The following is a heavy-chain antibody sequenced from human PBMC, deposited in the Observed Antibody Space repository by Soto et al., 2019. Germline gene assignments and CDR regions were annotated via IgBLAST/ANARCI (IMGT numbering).Heavy chain of an antibody. D-gene: IGHD4-4*01. Sequence: GGSLRLSCAASGFTFSSYSMNWVRQAPGKGLEWVSSISSSSSYIYYADSVKGRLTISRDNAKNSLYLQVNSLRAEDTAVYYCAKDQAVTHPDNYFDYWGQGTLVTVSS. V-gene: IGHV3-21*04. CDR3: AKDQAVTHPDNYFDY. CDR2: ISSSSSYI. J-gene: IGHJ4*02. CDR1: GFTFSSYS.